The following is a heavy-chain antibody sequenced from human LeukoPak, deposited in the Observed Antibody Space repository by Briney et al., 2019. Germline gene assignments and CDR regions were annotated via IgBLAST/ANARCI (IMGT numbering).Heavy chain of an antibody. Sequence: PSETLSLTCTVSGGSISGSNYYWGWVRQPPGKRLEWIGSIYYSGSTYYSPSLKSRVTISVDTSKNKFSLKLSSVTAADTAVYYCARHRRPGATVSFDPWGQGTLVSVSS. D-gene: IGHD1-26*01. CDR1: GGSISGSNYY. CDR2: IYYSGST. V-gene: IGHV4-39*01. CDR3: ARHRRPGATVSFDP. J-gene: IGHJ5*02.